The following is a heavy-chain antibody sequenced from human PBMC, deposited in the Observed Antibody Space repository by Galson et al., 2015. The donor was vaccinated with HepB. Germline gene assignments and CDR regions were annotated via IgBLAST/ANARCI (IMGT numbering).Heavy chain of an antibody. CDR2: IYSGGST. V-gene: IGHV3-53*04. CDR3: ASEVGGGGWGYYYYGMDV. Sequence: SLRLSCAASGFTVSSNYMSWVRQAPGKGLEWVSVIYSGGSTYYADSVKGRFTISRHNSKNTLYLQMNSLRAEDTAVYYCASEVGGGGWGYYYYGMDVWGQGTTVTVSS. J-gene: IGHJ6*02. CDR1: GFTVSSNY. D-gene: IGHD1-26*01.